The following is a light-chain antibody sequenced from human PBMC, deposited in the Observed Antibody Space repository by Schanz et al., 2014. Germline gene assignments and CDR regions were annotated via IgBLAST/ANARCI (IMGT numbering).Light chain of an antibody. Sequence: SVLTQPPSASGTPGQRVTISCSGSSSNIGTNTVIWYQQLPGTAPKLLIHSTNQRPSGVPDRFSGSKSGTSASLAIIGLQSEDEADYYCAAWDDSLNGVVFGGGTKLTVL. CDR3: AAWDDSLNGVV. J-gene: IGLJ2*01. CDR2: STN. V-gene: IGLV1-44*01. CDR1: SSNIGTNT.